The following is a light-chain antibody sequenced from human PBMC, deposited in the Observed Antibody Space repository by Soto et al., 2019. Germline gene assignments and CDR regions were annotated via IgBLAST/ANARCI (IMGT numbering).Light chain of an antibody. Sequence: EIVMTQSPVTLSVSPGESATLSCRARPGVRSHFAWYQQKPGQAPSLLIYGAFTRATGIPTRFSGTGSGTEFTLTISSLQSEDFALYYCQQYNDWPLTFGQGTKVEV. CDR3: QQYNDWPLT. CDR2: GAF. CDR1: PGVRSH. J-gene: IGKJ1*01. V-gene: IGKV3-15*01.